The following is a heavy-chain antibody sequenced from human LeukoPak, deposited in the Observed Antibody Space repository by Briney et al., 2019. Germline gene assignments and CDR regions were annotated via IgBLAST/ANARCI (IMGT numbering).Heavy chain of an antibody. V-gene: IGHV3-15*01. Sequence: GESLRLSCAASGFTFSDAWMSWVRQPPGKGLEWVGRIKSKTDGGTTDYAAPVKGRFTISRDDSKNTLYLQMNSLKTEDTAEYYCTTGEMATTPFDYWGQGTLVTVSS. CDR2: IKSKTDGGTT. CDR1: GFTFSDAW. CDR3: TTGEMATTPFDY. D-gene: IGHD5-24*01. J-gene: IGHJ4*02.